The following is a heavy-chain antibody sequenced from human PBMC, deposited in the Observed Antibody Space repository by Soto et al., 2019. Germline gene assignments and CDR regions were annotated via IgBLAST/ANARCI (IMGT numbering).Heavy chain of an antibody. CDR2: INPSGGST. V-gene: IGHV1-46*03. D-gene: IGHD6-25*01. CDR3: ARDSGIGIAAAGYFDY. CDR1: GYTFTSYY. Sequence: ASVKVSCKASGYTFTSYYMHWVRQAPGQGLEWMGIINPSGGSTSYAQKFQGRVTMTRDTSTSTVYMELSSLRSEDTAVYYCARDSGIGIAAAGYFDYWGQGTLVTVSS. J-gene: IGHJ4*02.